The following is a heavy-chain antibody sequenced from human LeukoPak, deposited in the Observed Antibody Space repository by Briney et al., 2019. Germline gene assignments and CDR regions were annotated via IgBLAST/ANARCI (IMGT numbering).Heavy chain of an antibody. CDR3: ARWVDYYDSSSPPYYFYYMDV. CDR1: GYTFTSYG. J-gene: IGHJ6*03. Sequence: VSVKVSCKASGYTFTSYGIGWVRQAPGQGLEWMGWISGYNGKTKYAQNLQGRVTMTTDTSTTTAYMELRSLRSDDTAVYYCARWVDYYDSSSPPYYFYYMDVWGKGTTVTVSS. D-gene: IGHD3-22*01. V-gene: IGHV1-18*01. CDR2: ISGYNGKT.